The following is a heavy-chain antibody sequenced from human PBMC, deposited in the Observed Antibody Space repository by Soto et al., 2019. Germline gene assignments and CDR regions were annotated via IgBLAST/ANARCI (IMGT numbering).Heavy chain of an antibody. V-gene: IGHV3-33*01. CDR1: GFTFSSYG. D-gene: IGHD2-15*01. Sequence: QVQLVESGGGVVQPGRSLRLSCAASGFTFSSYGMHWVRQAPGEGLEWVAVIWYDGSNKYYADSVKGRFTISRDNSKNTLYLQMNSLRAEDTAVYYCARAAYCSGGSCYSAAQFHTYYFDYWGQGTLVTVSS. CDR2: IWYDGSNK. J-gene: IGHJ4*02. CDR3: ARAAYCSGGSCYSAAQFHTYYFDY.